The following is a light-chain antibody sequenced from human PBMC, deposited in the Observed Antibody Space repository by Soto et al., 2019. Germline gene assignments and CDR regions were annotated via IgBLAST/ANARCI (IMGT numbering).Light chain of an antibody. CDR2: DVI. V-gene: IGLV2-11*01. CDR3: CSYAGSYTFV. Sequence: QSALTQPRSVSGSPGQSVTVSCSGTSSVVGGYDYVAWYQQYPGKAPKLMIYDVIKRPSGVPDRFSGSKSGNTASLTISRLQAEDEADYYCCSYAGSYTFVFGTGTKVTVL. CDR1: SSVVGGYDY. J-gene: IGLJ1*01.